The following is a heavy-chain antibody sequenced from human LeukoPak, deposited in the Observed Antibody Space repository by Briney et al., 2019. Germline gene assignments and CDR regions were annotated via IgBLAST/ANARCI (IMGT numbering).Heavy chain of an antibody. Sequence: PGGSLRLSYAASGFTFSSYAMSWVRQAPGKGLEWVSAISGSGGSTYYADSVKGRFTISRDNSKNTLYLQMNSLRAEDTAVYYCAKYGGYYLYYFDYWGQGTLVTVSS. CDR2: ISGSGGST. CDR3: AKYGGYYLYYFDY. CDR1: GFTFSSYA. V-gene: IGHV3-23*01. D-gene: IGHD3-22*01. J-gene: IGHJ4*02.